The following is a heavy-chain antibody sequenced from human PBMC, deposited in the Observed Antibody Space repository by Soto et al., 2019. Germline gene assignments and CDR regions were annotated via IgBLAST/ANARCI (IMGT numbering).Heavy chain of an antibody. CDR1: ASTFTGYT. J-gene: IGHJ5*02. CDR2: ISTFNGNT. D-gene: IGHD4-17*01. V-gene: IGHV1-18*04. Sequence: QVHLVQSGTAVKEPGASVKVSCKASASTFTGYTINWVRQAPGKGLEWMRWISTFNGNTKYAGHFEGRVTMTTNTSTTTAYMELTSLTFDDTAVYFCARGTVTSGRWFGPWGQGTLVSVSS. CDR3: ARGTVTSGRWFGP.